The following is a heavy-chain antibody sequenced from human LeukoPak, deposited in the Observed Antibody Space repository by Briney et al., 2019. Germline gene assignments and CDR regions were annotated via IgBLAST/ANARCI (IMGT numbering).Heavy chain of an antibody. D-gene: IGHD3-9*01. CDR1: GFTFSSYS. CDR2: ISSSSSTI. V-gene: IGHV3-48*01. J-gene: IGHJ5*02. CDR3: ARRRYDILTGYNWFDP. Sequence: GGSLRLSCAASGFTFSSYSMNWVRQAPGKGLEWVSYISSSSSTIYYADSVKGRFTISRDNAKNSLYLQMNSLRAEDTAVYYCARRRYDILTGYNWFDPWGQGTLVTVSS.